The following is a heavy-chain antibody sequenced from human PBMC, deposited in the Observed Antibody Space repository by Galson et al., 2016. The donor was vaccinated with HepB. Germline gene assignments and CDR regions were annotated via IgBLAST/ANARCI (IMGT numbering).Heavy chain of an antibody. CDR3: AKLGTQYSYVHYTVDY. V-gene: IGHV3-9*01. CDR1: GFTFDDYS. J-gene: IGHJ4*02. CDR2: ISWDSGSI. D-gene: IGHD5-18*01. Sequence: SLRLSCAASGFTFDDYSMHWVRLAPGKGLEWVSTISWDSGSIGYADSVKGRFTISRDNANNSLYLQMHSLRTEDTAFYYCAKLGTQYSYVHYTVDYWGQGTLVTVSS.